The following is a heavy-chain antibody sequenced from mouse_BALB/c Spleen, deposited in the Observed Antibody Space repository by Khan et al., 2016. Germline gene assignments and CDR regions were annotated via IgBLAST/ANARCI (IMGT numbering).Heavy chain of an antibody. V-gene: IGHV14-4*02. CDR1: GFNIKDFY. Sequence: VQLQQSGAELVRSGASVKLSCTASGFNIKDFYIYWLKQRPEQGLEWIGWIDPENGDSEFAPKFLGKASMTADTSSNTAFLHFNSLTSEDTAVSYCSDYGNVLAWFAYWGQGTLVTVSP. CDR2: IDPENGDS. D-gene: IGHD2-1*01. J-gene: IGHJ3*01. CDR3: SDYGNVLAWFAY.